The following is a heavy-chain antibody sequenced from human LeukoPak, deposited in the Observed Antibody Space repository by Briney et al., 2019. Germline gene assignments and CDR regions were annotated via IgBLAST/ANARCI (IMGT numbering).Heavy chain of an antibody. V-gene: IGHV4-38-2*02. D-gene: IGHD6-6*01. CDR3: ARDHWMAARPFLYYNYSYMDV. CDR2: IYHSGST. J-gene: IGHJ6*03. Sequence: PSETLSLTCTVSGYSISSGYYWGWIRQPPGKGLEWIGSIYHSGSTYYNPSHKSRVTISVDTSKDQFSLKLSSVTAADTAVYYCARDHWMAARPFLYYNYSYMDVWGKGTTVTVSS. CDR1: GYSISSGYY.